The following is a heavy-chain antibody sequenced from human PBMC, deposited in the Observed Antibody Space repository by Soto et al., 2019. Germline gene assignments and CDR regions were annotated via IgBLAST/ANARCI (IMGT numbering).Heavy chain of an antibody. CDR3: GRLEGLATISYYFDY. CDR2: VYYSGST. J-gene: IGHJ4*02. V-gene: IGHV4-39*01. D-gene: IGHD3-9*01. CDR1: GGSVSSISYY. Sequence: SETLSLTCTVSGGSVSSISYYWGWVRQPPGKGLEWIGSVYYSGSTYYNPSLESRVTISVDKSKNQFSLKPMSLSAADTAVYYCGRLEGLATISYYFDYWGQGALVTVSS.